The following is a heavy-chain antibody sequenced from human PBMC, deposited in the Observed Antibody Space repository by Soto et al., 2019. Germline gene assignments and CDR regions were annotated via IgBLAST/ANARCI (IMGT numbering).Heavy chain of an antibody. J-gene: IGHJ3*02. D-gene: IGHD6-19*01. CDR3: ARTGYSSGWYKAAFDI. V-gene: IGHV4-34*01. CDR1: GGSFSGYY. Sequence: QVQLQQWGAGLLKPAETLSLSGAVYGGSFSGYYWSWIRQPPGKGLEWIGEINHSGSTNYNPSLMSRVTISVDTSNNQFSLKLSSVTAADTAVYFCARTGYSSGWYKAAFDIWGQRTMVTVSS. CDR2: INHSGST.